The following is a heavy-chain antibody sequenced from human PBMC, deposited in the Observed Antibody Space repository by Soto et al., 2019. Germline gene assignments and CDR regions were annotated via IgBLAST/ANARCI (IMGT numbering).Heavy chain of an antibody. CDR3: ANDYGDYRNDAFDI. D-gene: IGHD4-17*01. V-gene: IGHV4-34*08. Sequence: QVQLHQWGSGLLKPSETLSLSCAVYGGMYNDYYWSWIRQPPGKGLEWIGEIDHLGNTNYSPSFTRRVTISQDKSKNQFSLTLTSVTAADAAVYFCANDYGDYRNDAFDIWRQGTEVTVTS. CDR2: IDHLGNT. CDR1: GGMYNDYY. J-gene: IGHJ3*02.